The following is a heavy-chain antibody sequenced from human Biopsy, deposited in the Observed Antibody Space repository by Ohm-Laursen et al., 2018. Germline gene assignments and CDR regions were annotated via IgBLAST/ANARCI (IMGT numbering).Heavy chain of an antibody. CDR3: ARGPGKLWMGYYT. D-gene: IGHD3-3*01. CDR1: GFTVSDNH. V-gene: IGHV3-53*01. Sequence: SLRLSCAAPGFTVSDNHISWIRQAPGKGLQWVSLIYSDGNTYYTDSVKGRFTISRDIPRSTLYLQMNSLRAEDTAVYYCARGPGKLWMGYYTWGQGSLVSVSS. CDR2: IYSDGNT. J-gene: IGHJ5*02.